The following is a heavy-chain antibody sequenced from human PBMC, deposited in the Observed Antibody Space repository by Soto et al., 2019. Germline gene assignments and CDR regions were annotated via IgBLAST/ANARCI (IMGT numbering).Heavy chain of an antibody. CDR1: GYSFPSST. D-gene: IGHD4-17*01. CDR2: INAYNVNT. CDR3: AIANYGDNDY. V-gene: IGHV1-18*01. J-gene: IGHJ4*02. Sequence: QVQLVQSGAEVKRPGASVKVSCKASGYSFPSSTISWVRQAPGQGLEWMGWINAYNVNTKYTQKLQGRFTMTTDTSTSTAYMELENLRSDDTAMYFCAIANYGDNDYWGQGTLVTVSS.